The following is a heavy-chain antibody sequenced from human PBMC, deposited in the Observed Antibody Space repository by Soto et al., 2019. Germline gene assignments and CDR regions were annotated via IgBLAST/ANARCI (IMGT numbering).Heavy chain of an antibody. J-gene: IGHJ6*02. Sequence: QVQLQESGPGLVKPSGTLSLTCAVSGGSISGSNWWSWVRQPPGKGLEWIGEIYHSGSTNYNPSLKSRVTISVDKSKNQFSLKLSSVTAADTAVYYCARSSGYWEGHYYYYYGMDVWGQGTTVTVSS. D-gene: IGHD3-22*01. CDR2: IYHSGST. V-gene: IGHV4-4*02. CDR1: GGSISGSNW. CDR3: ARSSGYWEGHYYYYYGMDV.